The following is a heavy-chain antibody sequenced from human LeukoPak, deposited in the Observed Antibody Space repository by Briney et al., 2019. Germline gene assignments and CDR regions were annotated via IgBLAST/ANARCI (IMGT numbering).Heavy chain of an antibody. CDR1: GGSISSYY. J-gene: IGHJ4*02. CDR2: IYYSGST. CDR3: ASDGYSYGFGY. D-gene: IGHD5-18*01. V-gene: IGHV4-59*01. Sequence: SETLSLTCTVSGGSISSYYWSWVRQPPGKGLERLGYIYYSGSTNYNPSLKSRVTISVDTSKNQFSLKLSSVTAADTAVYYCASDGYSYGFGYWGQGTLVTVSS.